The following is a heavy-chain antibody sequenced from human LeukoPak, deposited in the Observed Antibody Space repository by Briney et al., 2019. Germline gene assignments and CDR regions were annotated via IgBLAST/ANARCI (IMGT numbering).Heavy chain of an antibody. V-gene: IGHV4-39*01. D-gene: IGHD4-23*01. CDR3: VRRSLDYGGNSYLMDY. CDR1: GGSISSSSYY. Sequence: SETLSLTCTVSGGSISSSSYYWGWIRQPPGKGLEWVGSIYYSGSTYHNPSLKSRVTISVETSKNQFSPKLSSVTAAETAVYYCVRRSLDYGGNSYLMDYWGQGTLVTVSS. CDR2: IYYSGST. J-gene: IGHJ4*02.